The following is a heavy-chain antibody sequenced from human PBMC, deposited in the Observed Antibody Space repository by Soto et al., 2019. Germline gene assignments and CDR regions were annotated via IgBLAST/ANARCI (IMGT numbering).Heavy chain of an antibody. D-gene: IGHD3-3*01. CDR1: GYSFTSYW. J-gene: IGHJ5*02. CDR2: IYPGDSDT. V-gene: IGHV5-51*01. Sequence: PGESLKISCKGSGYSFTSYWIGWVRQMPGKGLEWMGFIYPGDSDTRYSPSFQGQVTISADKSISTAYLQWSSLKASDTAMYYCARRSDFWSGRNWFDPWGQGTLVTVSS. CDR3: ARRSDFWSGRNWFDP.